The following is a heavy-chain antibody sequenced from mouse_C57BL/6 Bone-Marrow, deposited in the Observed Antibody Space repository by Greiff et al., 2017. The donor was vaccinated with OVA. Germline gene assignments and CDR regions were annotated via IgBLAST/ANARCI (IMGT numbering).Heavy chain of an antibody. D-gene: IGHD3-3*01. V-gene: IGHV1-18*01. CDR1: GYTFTDYN. Sequence: VQLKQSGPELVKPGASVKIPCKASGYTFTDYNMDWVKQSHGKSLEWIGDINPNNGGTIYNQKFKGKATLTADKSSSTAYMELRSLTSEDASGYFCAREGDRDRFGYWGQRTSGTVSS. CDR3: AREGDRDRFGY. J-gene: IGHJ2*02. CDR2: INPNNGGT.